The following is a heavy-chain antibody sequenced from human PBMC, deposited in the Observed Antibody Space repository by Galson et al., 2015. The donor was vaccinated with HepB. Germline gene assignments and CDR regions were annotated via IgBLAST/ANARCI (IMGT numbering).Heavy chain of an antibody. CDR1: GFTVSSNY. Sequence: SLRLSCAASGFTVSSNYMSWVRQAPGKGLEWVSVIYSGGSTYYADSVKGRFTISRHNSQNTLYLQMNSLRAEDTAVYYCARDIGLAGYGMDVWGQGTTVTVSS. CDR3: ARDIGLAGYGMDV. CDR2: IYSGGST. V-gene: IGHV3-53*04. J-gene: IGHJ6*02. D-gene: IGHD2-15*01.